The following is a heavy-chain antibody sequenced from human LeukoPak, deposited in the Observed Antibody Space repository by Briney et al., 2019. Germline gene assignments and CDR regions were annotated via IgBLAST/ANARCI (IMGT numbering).Heavy chain of an antibody. J-gene: IGHJ4*02. D-gene: IGHD6-13*01. CDR3: ATIAAAVGGFDY. V-gene: IGHV3-21*01. CDR1: GFTFSSYS. Sequence: GGSLRLSCAASGFTFSSYSMNWVRQAPGKGLEWVSSISSSSSYIYYADSVKGRFTIPRDNAKNSLYLQMNSLRAEDTAVYYCATIAAAVGGFDYWGQGTLVTVSS. CDR2: ISSSSSYI.